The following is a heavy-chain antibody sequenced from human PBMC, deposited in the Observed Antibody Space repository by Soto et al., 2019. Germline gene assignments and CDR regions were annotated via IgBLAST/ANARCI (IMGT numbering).Heavy chain of an antibody. CDR3: ARVGLGAFDAFDC. CDR2: VNRDGSSR. J-gene: IGHJ3*01. CDR1: GFTFSGYW. V-gene: IGHV3-74*02. Sequence: EVQLLESGGGLVQPGGSLRLSCAASGFTFSGYWMHWVRQVPGKGLVWVSRVNRDGSSRSYADSVKGRFTISRDNAKNTLHLEMNGLRAEDTAVYYCARVGLGAFDAFDCWGQGALGTASS. D-gene: IGHD1-26*01.